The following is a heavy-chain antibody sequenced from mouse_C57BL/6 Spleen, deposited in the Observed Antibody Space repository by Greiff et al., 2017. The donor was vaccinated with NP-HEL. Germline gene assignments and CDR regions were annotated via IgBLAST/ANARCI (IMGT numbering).Heavy chain of an antibody. CDR1: GYTFTDYE. CDR3: TGFEAY. V-gene: IGHV1-15*01. Sequence: QVQLKQSGAELVRPGASVTLSCKASGYTFTDYEMHWVKQTPVHGLEWIGAIDPETGGTAYNQKFKGKAILTADKSSSTAYMELRSLTSEDSAVYYSTGFEAYWGQGTLVTVSA. CDR2: IDPETGGT. J-gene: IGHJ3*01.